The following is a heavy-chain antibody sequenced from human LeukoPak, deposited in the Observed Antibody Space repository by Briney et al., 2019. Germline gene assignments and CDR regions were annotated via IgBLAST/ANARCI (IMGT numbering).Heavy chain of an antibody. CDR1: GFTFSSSS. D-gene: IGHD3-10*01. CDR2: ISGRKYSK. J-gene: IGHJ4*01. CDR3: SYPQPHARGAVFGN. Sequence: PGGSLRLSCVASGFTFSSSSMSWVRQAPGKGLEWVAAISGRKYSKHYPDSVKGRFTLPRHNPQHALILQMKHPTAEDTAVYYCSYPQPHARGAVFGNWGQGTLITVSS. V-gene: IGHV3-23*01.